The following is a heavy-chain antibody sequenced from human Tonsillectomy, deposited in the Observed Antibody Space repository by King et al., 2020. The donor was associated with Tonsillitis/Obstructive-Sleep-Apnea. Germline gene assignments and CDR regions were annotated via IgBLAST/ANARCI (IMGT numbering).Heavy chain of an antibody. D-gene: IGHD4-11*01. V-gene: IGHV3-23*04. J-gene: IGHJ5*02. CDR3: ARSPTVTNWFDP. Sequence: VQLVESGGGLVQPGGSLRLSCAASGFTFSSYAMSWVRQAPGKGLEWVSAISSGGGSTYYADSVKGRFTISRDNSKNGDTVNGRFTISRDNSKNTLYLQMNSLRAEDTAIYYCARSPTVTNWFDPWGQGTLVTVSS. CDR1: GFTFSSYA. CDR2: ISSGGGST.